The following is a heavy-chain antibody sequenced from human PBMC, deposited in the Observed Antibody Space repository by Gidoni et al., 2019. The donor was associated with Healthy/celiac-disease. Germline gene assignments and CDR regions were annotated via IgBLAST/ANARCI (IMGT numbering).Heavy chain of an antibody. V-gene: IGHV4-61*01. Sequence: QVQLQESGPGLVKPSETLSLTCTVSGGSVSSGSYYWSWIRQPPGKGLEWIGYIYYSGSTNYYPSLKSRVTISVDTSKNQFSLKLSSVTAADTAVYYCARVGRNDAFDIWGQGTMVTVSS. J-gene: IGHJ3*02. CDR1: GGSVSSGSYY. D-gene: IGHD1-26*01. CDR3: ARVGRNDAFDI. CDR2: IYYSGST.